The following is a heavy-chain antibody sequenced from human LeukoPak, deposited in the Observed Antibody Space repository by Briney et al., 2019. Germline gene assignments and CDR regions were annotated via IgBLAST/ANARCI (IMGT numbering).Heavy chain of an antibody. CDR3: AKVVVVPAAILKIPEDAFDI. J-gene: IGHJ3*02. V-gene: IGHV3-30*18. D-gene: IGHD2-2*01. Sequence: GGSLRLSCAASGFTFSSYGMHWVRQAPGKGLXXXXXXSYDGSNKYYADSVKGRFTISRDNSKNTLYLQMNSLRAEDTAVYYCAKVVVVPAAILKIPEDAFDIWGQGTMVTVSS. CDR1: GFTFSSYG. CDR2: XSYDGSNK.